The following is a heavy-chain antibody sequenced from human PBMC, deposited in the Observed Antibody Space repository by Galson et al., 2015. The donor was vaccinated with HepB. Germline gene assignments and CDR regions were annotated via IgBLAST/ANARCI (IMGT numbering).Heavy chain of an antibody. J-gene: IGHJ5*02. V-gene: IGHV4-59*01. CDR1: GGPINNYY. CDR2: IYYTGST. D-gene: IGHD5-12*01. CDR3: ARSYDFVGYDVWFDP. Sequence: SETLSLTCTVSGGPINNYYWSWIRQPPGKGLEYIGYIYYTGSTNYNPSLKSRVTISLDTSKKQFSLNLRSVTAADTAMYYCARSYDFVGYDVWFDPWGQGTLVTVSS.